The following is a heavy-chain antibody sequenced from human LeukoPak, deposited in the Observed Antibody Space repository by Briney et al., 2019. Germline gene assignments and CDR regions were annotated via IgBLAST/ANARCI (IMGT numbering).Heavy chain of an antibody. CDR2: ISSSSSYI. CDR1: GFTFSSYS. D-gene: IGHD6-19*01. V-gene: IGHV3-21*01. J-gene: IGHJ4*02. CDR3: ARGGAVAGLDY. Sequence: GGSLRLSCAASGFTFSSYSMNWVRQAPGKGLEWVSSISSSSSYIYYADSVKGRFTISRDNAKNSPYLQMNSLRAEDTAVYYCARGGAVAGLDYWGQGTLVTVSS.